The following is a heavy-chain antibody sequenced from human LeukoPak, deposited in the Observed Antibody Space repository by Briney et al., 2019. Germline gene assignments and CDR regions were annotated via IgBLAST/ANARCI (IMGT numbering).Heavy chain of an antibody. CDR3: ARVRAYGSGWYAPSQDAFDI. V-gene: IGHV1-2*02. D-gene: IGHD6-19*01. CDR1: GYTFTGYY. CDR2: INPSGGT. J-gene: IGHJ3*02. Sequence: GASVKVSCKASGYTFTGYYMHWVRQAPGQGLERMGWINPSGGTKYAQKFQGRVTVTRDTSISTAYMELSSLRSEDTAVYYCARVRAYGSGWYAPSQDAFDIWGQGTMVTVSS.